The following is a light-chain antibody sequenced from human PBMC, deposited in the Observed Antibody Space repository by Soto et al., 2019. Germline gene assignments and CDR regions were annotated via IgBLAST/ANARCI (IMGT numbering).Light chain of an antibody. V-gene: IGKV3-20*01. Sequence: LSLSPGERATLSCRASQTVSITYLTCYQQKPGQAPRFVIYGASSGATGVPDRFSGSGSGTDFTLNISRLEPEDSAVYYCQQYGSSHPTFGGGTKVDIK. CDR3: QQYGSSHPT. J-gene: IGKJ4*01. CDR1: QTVSITY. CDR2: GAS.